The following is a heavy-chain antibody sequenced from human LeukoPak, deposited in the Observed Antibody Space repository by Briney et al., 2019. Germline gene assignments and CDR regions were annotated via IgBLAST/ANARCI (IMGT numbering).Heavy chain of an antibody. CDR2: INPSVGSA. CDR3: AREPMGVTVHFAH. D-gene: IGHD3-16*02. V-gene: IGHV1-46*01. CDR1: GYIFTTYY. J-gene: IGHJ4*02. Sequence: ASVKVSCKASGYIFTTYYLNWVRQAPGQGLEWMGMINPSVGSAKFAQRFQGRVTMTMDRSTSTVYMDLNSLRSDDTAVYYCAREPMGVTVHFAHWGEGTRVTVSS.